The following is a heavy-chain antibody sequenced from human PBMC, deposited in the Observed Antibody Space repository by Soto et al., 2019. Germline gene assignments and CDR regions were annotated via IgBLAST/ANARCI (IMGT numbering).Heavy chain of an antibody. J-gene: IGHJ4*02. CDR2: FYYSGST. D-gene: IGHD5-18*01. Sequence: PSETLSLTCTVSGGSISSSSYYWGWIRQPPEKGLEWIGSFYYSGSTYYNPSLDSRVTISVDTSRNQFSLKLSSVTAADTAVYYCARGYGRNFDYWGQGTLVTVSS. CDR1: GGSISSSSYY. CDR3: ARGYGRNFDY. V-gene: IGHV4-39*01.